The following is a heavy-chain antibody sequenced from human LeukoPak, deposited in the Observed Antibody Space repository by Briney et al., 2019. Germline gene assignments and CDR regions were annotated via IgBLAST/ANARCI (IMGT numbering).Heavy chain of an antibody. Sequence: PGGSLTLSCAASGFTFSSYWMSWVRQAPGKGLEWVSVIYSGGSTYNADSVNGRFTVSRDNSRNTLFLQMNNLRAEDTALYFCASAREYCGSAECYEYFQHWGQGTLVIVSS. V-gene: IGHV3-53*01. CDR1: GFTFSSYW. CDR2: IYSGGST. J-gene: IGHJ1*01. D-gene: IGHD2-21*01. CDR3: ASAREYCGSAECYEYFQH.